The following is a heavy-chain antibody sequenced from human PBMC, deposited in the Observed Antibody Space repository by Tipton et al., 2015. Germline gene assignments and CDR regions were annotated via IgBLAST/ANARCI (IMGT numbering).Heavy chain of an antibody. J-gene: IGHJ4*02. Sequence: GSLRLSCAASGFSFAAYGMSWVRQAPGKGLEWVSSISRNPNSTYYAESVQGRFTISRDNSKRTLYLQMKSLRVEDTAVYHCVKGDYYDANGYYYFDSWGQGTLVTVSS. D-gene: IGHD3-22*01. CDR1: GFSFAAYG. CDR2: ISRNPNST. CDR3: VKGDYYDANGYYYFDS. V-gene: IGHV3-23*01.